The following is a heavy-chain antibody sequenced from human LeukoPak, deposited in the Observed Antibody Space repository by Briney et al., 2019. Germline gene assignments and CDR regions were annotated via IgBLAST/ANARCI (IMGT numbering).Heavy chain of an antibody. Sequence: PGGSLRLSCAASGFTFTNYAINWVRQAPGKGLAWVSAISGSGGNTYYADSVKGRFTISRDNSKNTLYLQMNSLRAEDTAVYYYARLPTFYYDSSHYHYDYWGQGTLVTVSS. CDR2: ISGSGGNT. V-gene: IGHV3-23*01. CDR1: GFTFTNYA. CDR3: ARLPTFYYDSSHYHYDY. D-gene: IGHD3-22*01. J-gene: IGHJ4*02.